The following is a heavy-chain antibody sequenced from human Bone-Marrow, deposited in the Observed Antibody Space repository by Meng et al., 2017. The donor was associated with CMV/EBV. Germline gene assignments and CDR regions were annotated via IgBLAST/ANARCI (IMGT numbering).Heavy chain of an antibody. CDR3: ARDLRRPTYATSYYYYGMDV. D-gene: IGHD3-10*01. V-gene: IGHV3-30*03. CDR1: GFTFSSYS. Sequence: GGSLRLSCAASGFTFSSYSMNWVRQAPGKGLEWVAVISYDGSNKYYADSVKGRFTISRDNSKNTLYLQMNSLRAEDTAVYYCARDLRRPTYATSYYYYGMDVWGQGPRSPSP. J-gene: IGHJ6*02. CDR2: ISYDGSNK.